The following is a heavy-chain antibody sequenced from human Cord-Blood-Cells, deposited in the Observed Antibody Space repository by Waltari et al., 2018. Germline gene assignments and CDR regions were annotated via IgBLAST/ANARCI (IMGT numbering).Heavy chain of an antibody. V-gene: IGHV4-39*01. D-gene: IGHD3-9*01. CDR2: IYYSGST. CDR1: GGSLSSSSYY. J-gene: IGHJ4*02. Sequence: QLQLQESGPGLVKPSETLSLTCTVSGGSLSSSSYYWGWIRQPPGKGLEWIGSIYYSGSTYYNPSLKSRVTISVDTYKNQFSRKLSSVTAADTAVYYCARRYYDILTGYFDPFDYWGQGTLVTVSS. CDR3: ARRYYDILTGYFDPFDY.